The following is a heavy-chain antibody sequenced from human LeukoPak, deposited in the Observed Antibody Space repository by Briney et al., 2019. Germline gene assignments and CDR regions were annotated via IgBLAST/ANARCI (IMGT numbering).Heavy chain of an antibody. Sequence: PGGSLRLSCAASGFTFSSYAMSWARQAPGKGLEWVSAISGSGGSTYYADSVKGRFTISRDNSKNTLFLQMNSLRAEDTAVYYCAKKGIVMVRGVADDYWGQGTLVTVSS. V-gene: IGHV3-23*01. CDR1: GFTFSSYA. J-gene: IGHJ4*02. CDR2: ISGSGGST. CDR3: AKKGIVMVRGVADDY. D-gene: IGHD3-10*01.